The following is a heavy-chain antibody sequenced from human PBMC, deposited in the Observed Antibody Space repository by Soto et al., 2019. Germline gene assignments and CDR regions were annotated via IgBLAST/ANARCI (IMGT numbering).Heavy chain of an antibody. J-gene: IGHJ4*02. D-gene: IGHD3-22*01. CDR3: AKALYYYDSSGYSHPFDY. CDR2: ISYDGSNK. Sequence: PGGSLRLSCAASGFTFSSYVMHWVRQAPGKGLEWVAVISYDGSNKYYADSVKGRFTISRDNSKNTLFLQMNSLRAEDTAVYYCAKALYYYDSSGYSHPFDYWGQGTLVTVSS. V-gene: IGHV3-30*18. CDR1: GFTFSSYV.